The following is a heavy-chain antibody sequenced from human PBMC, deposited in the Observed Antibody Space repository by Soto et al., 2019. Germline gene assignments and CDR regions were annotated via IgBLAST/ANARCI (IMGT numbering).Heavy chain of an antibody. CDR3: ARAEGNGPFDY. J-gene: IGHJ4*02. CDR1: GGSISSGDYY. CDR2: IYYSGST. V-gene: IGHV4-30-4*01. Sequence: SETLSLTCTVSGGSISSGDYYWSWIRQPPGKGLEWIGYIYYSGSTYYNPSLKSRVTISVDTSKNQFSLKLSSVTAADTAVYYCARAEGNGPFDYWGQGTLVTVSS.